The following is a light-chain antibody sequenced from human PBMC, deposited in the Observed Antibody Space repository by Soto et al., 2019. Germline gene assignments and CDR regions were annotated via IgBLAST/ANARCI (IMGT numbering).Light chain of an antibody. Sequence: DILMTQSPDSLAVSLGERATINCQSSQSVLYSSNNKNYLVWYQQKPGQPPKLLIYWASTRESGVPDRFSGSGSGTDFTLTISSLQAEDVAVYYCQQYYNLPLTFGGGTKVDIK. CDR1: QSVLYSSNNKNY. V-gene: IGKV4-1*01. CDR3: QQYYNLPLT. J-gene: IGKJ4*01. CDR2: WAS.